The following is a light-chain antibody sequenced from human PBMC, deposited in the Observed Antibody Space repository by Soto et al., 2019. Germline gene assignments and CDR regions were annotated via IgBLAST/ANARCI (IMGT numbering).Light chain of an antibody. CDR1: QSLVYSNGNAY. CDR2: QVS. CDR3: MQGTHWPWT. V-gene: IGKV2-30*01. J-gene: IGKJ1*01. Sequence: DAVLTQSPLSLPVTLGQPAAISCRSSQSLVYSNGNAYLISFQQRPGQSPRRLIYQVSTRDAGVPDRFSGSGSGTYFTLTISRVEAEDVGLYYCMQGTHWPWTFGQGTKVEIK.